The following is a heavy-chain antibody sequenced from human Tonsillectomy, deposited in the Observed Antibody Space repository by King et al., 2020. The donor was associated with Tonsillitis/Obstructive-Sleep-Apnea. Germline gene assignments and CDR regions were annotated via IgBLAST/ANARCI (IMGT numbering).Heavy chain of an antibody. D-gene: IGHD3-22*01. CDR1: GYTFTNYG. V-gene: IGHV1-18*01. CDR2: ISAHNGHT. J-gene: IGHJ4*02. Sequence: QLVQSGAEVKKPGASVKVSCKASGYTFTNYGISWVRQAPGQGLEWMAWISAHNGHTNYAQKLQGRVTMTTDTSTSTAYMELRSLRSDDTAVYYCARESMSHYYDSSGDCTFNYWGQGTLVTVSA. CDR3: ARESMSHYYDSSGDCTFNY.